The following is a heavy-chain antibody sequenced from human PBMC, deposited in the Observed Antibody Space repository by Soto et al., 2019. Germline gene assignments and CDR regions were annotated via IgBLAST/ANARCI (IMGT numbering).Heavy chain of an antibody. V-gene: IGHV1-69*13. J-gene: IGHJ5*02. Sequence: SVKVSCKASGCTFSSYAISWVRQAPGQGLEWMGGIIPIFGTANYAQKFQGRVTITADESTSTAYMELSSLRSEDTAVYYCARRQVAVAGYNWFDPWGQGTLVIVSS. CDR1: GCTFSSYA. D-gene: IGHD6-19*01. CDR3: ARRQVAVAGYNWFDP. CDR2: IIPIFGTA.